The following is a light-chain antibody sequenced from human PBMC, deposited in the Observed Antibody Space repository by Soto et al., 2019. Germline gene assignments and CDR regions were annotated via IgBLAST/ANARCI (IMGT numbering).Light chain of an antibody. J-gene: IGLJ1*01. Sequence: QSVLTQPASVSGSPGQSITISCTGTSSDVGGYNYVAWYQQHPGKVPRLMIYEVSNRPSGVSNRFSGSKSGSTASLTIPGLQAEDEADYYCISYTSSSTSYVFGTGTKVTVL. CDR3: ISYTSSSTSYV. CDR2: EVS. CDR1: SSDVGGYNY. V-gene: IGLV2-14*01.